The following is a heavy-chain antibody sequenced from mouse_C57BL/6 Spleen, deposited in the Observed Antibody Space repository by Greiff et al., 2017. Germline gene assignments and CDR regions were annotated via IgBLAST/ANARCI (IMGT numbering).Heavy chain of an antibody. D-gene: IGHD2-5*01. J-gene: IGHJ2*01. CDR2: ISDGGSYT. V-gene: IGHV5-4*01. Sequence: EVHLVESGGGLVKPGGSLKLSCAASGFTFSSYAMSWVRQTPEKRLEWVATISDGGSYTYYPDNVKGRFTISRDNAKNNLYLQMSHLKSEDTAMYYCARDRSNWDYWGQGTTLTVSS. CDR3: ARDRSNWDY. CDR1: GFTFSSYA.